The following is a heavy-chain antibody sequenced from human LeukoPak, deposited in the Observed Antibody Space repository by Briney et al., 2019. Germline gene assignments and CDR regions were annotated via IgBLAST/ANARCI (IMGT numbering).Heavy chain of an antibody. J-gene: IGHJ5*02. V-gene: IGHV3-15*01. CDR1: GFTFRNAL. CDR3: TTERSVLEWLLWFEP. CDR2: KKSKTDGGTT. Sequence: GGPLRLSCCASGFTFRNALMRWARPPTEKGGEWGGRKKSKTDGGTTDYAAPVKGRFTISRDDSKNTLYLQMNGLKTEDTAVYYCTTERSVLEWLLWFEPWGQGTLVTASS. D-gene: IGHD3-3*01.